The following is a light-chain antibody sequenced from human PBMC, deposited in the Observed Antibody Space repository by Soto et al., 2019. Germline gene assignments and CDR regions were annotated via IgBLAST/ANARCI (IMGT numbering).Light chain of an antibody. V-gene: IGLV1-47*01. CDR2: RNN. Sequence: QSVLTQPPSASGAPGQRVTISCSGSNSNIGRDNVYWYQHLPGTTPKLLIYRNNQRPSGVPDRFPGFKSGTSASLAISGLRSEDESDYYCAAWDDSLSGVVFGGGTKLPVL. CDR3: AAWDDSLSGVV. CDR1: NSNIGRDN. J-gene: IGLJ2*01.